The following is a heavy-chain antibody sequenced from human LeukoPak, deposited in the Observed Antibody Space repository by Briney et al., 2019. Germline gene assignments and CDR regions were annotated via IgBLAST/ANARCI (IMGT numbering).Heavy chain of an antibody. D-gene: IGHD2-15*01. V-gene: IGHV1-2*02. CDR2: INPNSGGT. CDR1: GYTFIDYY. J-gene: IGHJ5*01. CDR3: ARGEVVAAHQGSWFDS. Sequence: ASVKVSCKASGYTFIDYYIHWVRQAPGQGLEWMGWINPNSGGTYFAQKFQGRVTMTRDTSITTVYMEVSSDDTAVYYCARGEVVAAHQGSWFDSWGQGTLVTVSS.